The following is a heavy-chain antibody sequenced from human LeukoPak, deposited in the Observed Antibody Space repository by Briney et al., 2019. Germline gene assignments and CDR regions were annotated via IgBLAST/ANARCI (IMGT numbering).Heavy chain of an antibody. CDR3: ATLPPYGSGSYYKGGVDY. Sequence: ASVKVSCKASDYTFITYGIAWVRQAPGQGLEWMGWISPYNGNTNYAQKFQGRVTMTEDTSTDTAYMELSSLRSEDTAVYYCATLPPYGSGSYYKGGVDYWGQGTLVTVSS. CDR2: ISPYNGNT. CDR1: DYTFITYG. D-gene: IGHD3-10*01. J-gene: IGHJ4*02. V-gene: IGHV1-18*01.